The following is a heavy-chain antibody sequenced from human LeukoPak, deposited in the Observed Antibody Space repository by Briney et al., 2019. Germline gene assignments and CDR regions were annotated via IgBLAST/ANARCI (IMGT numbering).Heavy chain of an antibody. D-gene: IGHD2-2*01. CDR1: GFTFSSYS. J-gene: IGHJ4*02. CDR2: VTSNDYI. Sequence: GGSLRLSCAASGFTFSSYSMKWVRQAPGKGLEWVSSVTSNDYIFYSDSMKGRFTISRDNAKNSLFLQMNSLRADDTAVYYCARHPYCSSTSCYGIYYCVQGTLVAVSS. CDR3: ARHPYCSSTSCYGIYY. V-gene: IGHV3-21*01.